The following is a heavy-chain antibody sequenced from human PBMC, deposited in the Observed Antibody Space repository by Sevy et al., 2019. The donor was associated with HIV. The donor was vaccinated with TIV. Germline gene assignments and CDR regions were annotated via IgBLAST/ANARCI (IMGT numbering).Heavy chain of an antibody. V-gene: IGHV3-30-3*01. Sequence: GGSPRLSCAASGFTFSSYAMHWVRQAPGKGLEWVAVISYDGSNKYYADSVKGRFTISRDNSKNTLYLQMNSLRAEDTAVYYCARGDDSSGYAGHYFDYWGQGTLVTVSS. CDR2: ISYDGSNK. CDR3: ARGDDSSGYAGHYFDY. CDR1: GFTFSSYA. J-gene: IGHJ4*02. D-gene: IGHD3-22*01.